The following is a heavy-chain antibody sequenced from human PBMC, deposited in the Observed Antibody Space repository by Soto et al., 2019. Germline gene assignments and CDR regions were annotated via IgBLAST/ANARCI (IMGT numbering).Heavy chain of an antibody. V-gene: IGHV3-23*01. CDR3: ATVHNTSRSFNY. Sequence: GGSLRLSCAASGFAFSSYGMHWVRQAPGKGLEWVSTTGISGRTTYYADSVKGRFTVSRDDSKNTLDLQMSSLRAEDTAVYYCATVHNTSRSFNYWGQGTLVTVSS. J-gene: IGHJ4*02. CDR2: TGISGRTT. CDR1: GFAFSSYG. D-gene: IGHD1-20*01.